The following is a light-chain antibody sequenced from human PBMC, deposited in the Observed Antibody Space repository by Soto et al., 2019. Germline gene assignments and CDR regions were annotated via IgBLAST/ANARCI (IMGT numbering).Light chain of an antibody. CDR3: QQYHATPRT. V-gene: IGKV4-1*01. J-gene: IGKJ1*01. CDR1: QSIFLSATNKNN. Sequence: DIVMTQSPESLAVSLGERASINCNSSQSIFLSATNKNNLAWYQHKLGQPPKLLIYWASARESGVPDRFSGSGSGTDFTLTINSLQAEDVAVYYCQQYHATPRTFGQGTKVEIK. CDR2: WAS.